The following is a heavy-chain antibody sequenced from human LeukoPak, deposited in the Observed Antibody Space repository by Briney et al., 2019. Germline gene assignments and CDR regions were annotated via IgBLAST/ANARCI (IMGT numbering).Heavy chain of an antibody. CDR3: AREGTPYYDILTGRFLGY. Sequence: GSLRLSCAASGFTFSDYYMSWIRQTPGKGLEWVSYISSSGSTIYYADSVKGRFTISRDNAKNSLYLQMSSLRAEDTAVYYCAREGTPYYDILTGRFLGYWGQGTLVTVSS. V-gene: IGHV3-11*01. J-gene: IGHJ4*02. CDR1: GFTFSDYY. CDR2: ISSSGSTI. D-gene: IGHD3-9*01.